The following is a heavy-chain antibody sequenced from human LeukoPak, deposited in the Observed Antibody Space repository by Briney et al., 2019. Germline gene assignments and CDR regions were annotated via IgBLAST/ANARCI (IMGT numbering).Heavy chain of an antibody. V-gene: IGHV4-34*01. J-gene: IGHJ3*02. D-gene: IGHD3-3*01. CDR1: GGSFSGYY. CDR3: ARLRLKYYDFWSGCSQGAFDI. Sequence: SETLSLTCAVYGGSFSGYYWSWIRQPPGKGLEWIGEINHSGSTNYNPSLKSRVTISVDTSKNQFSLKLSSVTAADTAVYYCARLRLKYYDFWSGCSQGAFDIWGQGTMVTVSS. CDR2: INHSGST.